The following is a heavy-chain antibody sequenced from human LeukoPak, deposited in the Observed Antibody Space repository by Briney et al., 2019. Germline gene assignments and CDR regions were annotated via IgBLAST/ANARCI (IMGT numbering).Heavy chain of an antibody. CDR1: RFTFSNYA. Sequence: PGGSLRLSCGASRFTFSNYAMHWVRQAPGKGLEHVSAISSNGGNTHYANSVKGRFTISRDNSKNTLYLQMGSLRAEDMAVYYCARLPVDAFDIWGQGTMVTVSS. CDR3: ARLPVDAFDI. J-gene: IGHJ3*02. D-gene: IGHD1-14*01. V-gene: IGHV3-64*01. CDR2: ISSNGGNT.